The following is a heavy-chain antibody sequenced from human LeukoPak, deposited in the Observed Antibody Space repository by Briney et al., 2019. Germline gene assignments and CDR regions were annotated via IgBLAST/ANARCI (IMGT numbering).Heavy chain of an antibody. CDR1: GFAFSSYA. Sequence: GGSLRLSCVASGFAFSSYAMSWVRETPARGLEWVSSLRGNGDAFYADSVKGRFTLSRDESRNTVYLQLNKLRVEDTAIYYCAKASWVSTADAVLWGQGTVVTVSS. J-gene: IGHJ4*02. CDR3: AKASWVSTADAVL. CDR2: LRGNGDA. D-gene: IGHD3-16*01. V-gene: IGHV3-23*01.